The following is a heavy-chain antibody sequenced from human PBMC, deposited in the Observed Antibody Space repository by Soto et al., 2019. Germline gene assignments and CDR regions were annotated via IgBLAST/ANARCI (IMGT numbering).Heavy chain of an antibody. CDR3: ASDGVVYSSSSPVYS. J-gene: IGHJ2*01. CDR2: ISYDGSNK. CDR1: GYTFSSYA. V-gene: IGHV3-30-3*01. D-gene: IGHD6-6*01. Sequence: PERNLKISCAASGYTFSSYAMHWVRQAPGKGLEWVAVISYDGSNKYYADSVKGRFTISRDNSKNTLYLQMNSLRAEDTAVYYCASDGVVYSSSSPVYSWGRG.